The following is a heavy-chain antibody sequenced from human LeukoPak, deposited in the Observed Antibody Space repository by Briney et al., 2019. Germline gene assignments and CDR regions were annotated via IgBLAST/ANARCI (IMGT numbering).Heavy chain of an antibody. Sequence: SETLSLTCAVYGGSFSGYYWSWIRQPPGKGLESIGEINHSGSTNYNPSLKSRVTISVDTSKNQFSLKLSSVTAADTAVYYCARGYGVGDYWGQGTLVTVSS. CDR2: INHSGST. CDR3: ARGYGVGDY. D-gene: IGHD4-17*01. J-gene: IGHJ4*02. V-gene: IGHV4-34*01. CDR1: GGSFSGYY.